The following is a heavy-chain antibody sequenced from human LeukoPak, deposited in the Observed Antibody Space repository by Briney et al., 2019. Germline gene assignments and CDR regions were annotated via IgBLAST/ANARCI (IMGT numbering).Heavy chain of an antibody. CDR3: ARDGYSSGWYYFDY. D-gene: IGHD6-19*01. Sequence: GGSLRLSCAASGFTFSSYSMNWVRQAPGKGLEWVSSVSSSSSYIYYADSVKGRYTISRDNAKNSLYLQMNSLRAEDTAVYYCARDGYSSGWYYFDYWGQGTLVTVSS. CDR1: GFTFSSYS. J-gene: IGHJ4*02. V-gene: IGHV3-21*01. CDR2: VSSSSSYI.